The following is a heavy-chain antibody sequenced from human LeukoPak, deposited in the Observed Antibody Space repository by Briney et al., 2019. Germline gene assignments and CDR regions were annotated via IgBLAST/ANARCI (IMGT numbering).Heavy chain of an antibody. CDR3: ARDFSSDN. Sequence: PGRSLRLSCAASGFTFSSYAMHWVRQAPGKGLEWVAVISYDGRNKYYADSVRGRFTISRDNAKNSLYLQMNSLRAEDTAVYFCARDFSSDNWGQGTLVTVSS. CDR1: GFTFSSYA. CDR2: ISYDGRNK. J-gene: IGHJ4*02. V-gene: IGHV3-30*07.